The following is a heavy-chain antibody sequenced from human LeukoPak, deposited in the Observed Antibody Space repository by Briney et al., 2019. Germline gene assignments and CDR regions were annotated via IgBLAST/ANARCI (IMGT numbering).Heavy chain of an antibody. CDR3: AKDRGIAAAGTGEDYNWFDP. D-gene: IGHD6-13*01. Sequence: PGGSLRLSCAASGFTFSSYAMSWVRQAPGKGLEWVSAISGSGGSTYYADSVKGRFTISRDNSKNTLYLQMNSLRAEDTAVYYCAKDRGIAAAGTGEDYNWFDPWGQGTLVTVSS. CDR1: GFTFSSYA. V-gene: IGHV3-23*01. CDR2: ISGSGGST. J-gene: IGHJ5*02.